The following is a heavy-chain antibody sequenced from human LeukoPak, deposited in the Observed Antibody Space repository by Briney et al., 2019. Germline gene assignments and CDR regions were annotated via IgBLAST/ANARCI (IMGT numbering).Heavy chain of an antibody. Sequence: GGSLRLSCAASGFTFDDYRMSWVRQAPGKGLEWVSAISGSGGSTYYADSVKGRFTISRDNSKNTLYLQMNSLRAEDTAVYYCAKDSWELGGDDAFDIWGQGTMVTVSS. CDR2: ISGSGGST. V-gene: IGHV3-23*01. CDR3: AKDSWELGGDDAFDI. D-gene: IGHD1-26*01. CDR1: GFTFDDYR. J-gene: IGHJ3*02.